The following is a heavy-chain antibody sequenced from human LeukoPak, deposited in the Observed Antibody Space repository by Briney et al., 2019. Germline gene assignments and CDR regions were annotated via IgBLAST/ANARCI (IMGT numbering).Heavy chain of an antibody. D-gene: IGHD6-13*01. J-gene: IGHJ4*02. Sequence: GGSLRLSCAASGFTFSSYAMHWVRQAPGKGLEWVAFIHYDGSNNYYADSVKGRFTISRDSSKNTLYLQMNTLRADDTAVYYCAKDHGSSDWYYFDYWGQGTLVTVSS. CDR1: GFTFSSYA. CDR2: IHYDGSNN. CDR3: AKDHGSSDWYYFDY. V-gene: IGHV3-30*02.